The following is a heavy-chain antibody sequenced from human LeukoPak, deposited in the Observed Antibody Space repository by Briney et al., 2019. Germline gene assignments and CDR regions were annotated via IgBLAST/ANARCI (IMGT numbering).Heavy chain of an antibody. CDR2: IYYSGGT. V-gene: IGHV4-31*11. CDR1: GGSFSGYY. CDR3: ARSTDYYDSSGYSFYFDY. Sequence: ASETLSLTCAVYGGSFSGYYWSWIRRHPGKGLEWIGYIYYSGGTYYNPSLKSRVTISVDTSKNQFSLKLSSVTAADTAVYYCARSTDYYDSSGYSFYFDYWGQGTLVTVSS. D-gene: IGHD3-22*01. J-gene: IGHJ4*02.